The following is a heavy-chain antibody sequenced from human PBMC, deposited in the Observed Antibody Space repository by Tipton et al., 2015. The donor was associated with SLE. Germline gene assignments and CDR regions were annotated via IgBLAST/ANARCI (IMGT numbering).Heavy chain of an antibody. D-gene: IGHD3-9*01. CDR2: IYTSGST. CDR3: ARAWEYYDISGGVEGGMDV. V-gene: IGHV4-61*09. CDR1: GGSISSGGYY. Sequence: TLSLTCTVSGGSISSGGYYWSWIRQPAGKGLEWIGYIYTSGSTNYNPSLKSRVTISVDTSKNQFSLKLSSVTAADTAVYYCARAWEYYDISGGVEGGMDVWGQGTTVTVSS. J-gene: IGHJ6*02.